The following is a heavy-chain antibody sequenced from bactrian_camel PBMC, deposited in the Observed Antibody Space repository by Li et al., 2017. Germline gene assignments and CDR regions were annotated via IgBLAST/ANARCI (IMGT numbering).Heavy chain of an antibody. J-gene: IGHJ4*01. Sequence: VQLVESGGGSVQVGGSLRLSRTGPGVAASTCSMGWYRQDPGRERELVAAIDRDGSEHYGDSVKGRFTISRDSAKNTLYLTLNSLQTEDTAMYYCTTSILAAVTYWGQGTQVT. CDR2: IDRDGSE. D-gene: IGHD2*01. CDR1: GVAASTCS. V-gene: IGHV3S55*01. CDR3: TTSILAAVTY.